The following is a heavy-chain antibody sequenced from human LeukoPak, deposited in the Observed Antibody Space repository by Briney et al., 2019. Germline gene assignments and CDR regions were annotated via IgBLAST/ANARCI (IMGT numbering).Heavy chain of an antibody. J-gene: IGHJ4*02. CDR1: GFTFSSHA. D-gene: IGHD6-19*01. V-gene: IGHV3-64*01. CDR3: ARGGSSGWYSFDY. Sequence: GGSLRLSCAASGFTFSSHAMHWVRQAPGKGLEYVSAISSNGGSTYYANSVKGRFTISRDNSKNTLYLQMGSLRAEDMAVYYCARGGSSGWYSFDYWGQGTLVTVSS. CDR2: ISSNGGST.